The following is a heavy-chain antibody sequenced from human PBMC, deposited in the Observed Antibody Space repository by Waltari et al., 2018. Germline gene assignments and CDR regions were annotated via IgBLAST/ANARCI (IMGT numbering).Heavy chain of an antibody. V-gene: IGHV1-69*01. D-gene: IGHD3-9*01. CDR3: ARSPLLRYFDCPDAVDI. CDR1: GGTFSSYA. J-gene: IGHJ3*02. Sequence: QVQLVQSGAEVKKPGSSVKVSCKASGGTFSSYAISWVRQAPGEGLEWMGGILPIFGTANYAQKFQGRVTINADESKSTASMELSSLRSEDTAVYYCARSPLLRYFDCPDAVDIWVQGTMVTVSS. CDR2: ILPIFGTA.